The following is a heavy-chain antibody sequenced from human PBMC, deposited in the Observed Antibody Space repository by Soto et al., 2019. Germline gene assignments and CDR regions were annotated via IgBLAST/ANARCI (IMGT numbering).Heavy chain of an antibody. D-gene: IGHD3-16*01. J-gene: IGHJ4*02. Sequence: QLQLQESGPGLVKPSETLSLTCTVSGGPISSSTYYWGWVRQPPGKGLEWIGNIYYSGSTHSNPSLNSRVTISIDPSRNQFSLRMSSVPAADTAVYYCARHDYRANWPSDFDSWGQGTLVTASS. CDR3: ARHDYRANWPSDFDS. V-gene: IGHV4-39*01. CDR1: GGPISSSTYY. CDR2: IYYSGST.